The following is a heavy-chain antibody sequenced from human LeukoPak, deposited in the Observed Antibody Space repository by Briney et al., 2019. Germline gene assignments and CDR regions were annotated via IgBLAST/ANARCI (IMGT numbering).Heavy chain of an antibody. CDR3: AKDREVVWGNYYYMDV. V-gene: IGHV3-30*02. J-gene: IGHJ6*03. Sequence: PGGSLRLSCAASGFTFSSYGMHWVRQAPGKGLEWVAFIRYDGTNKYYVDSVKGRFTISRDNSKNTLYLQMNSLRAEDTAVYYCAKDREVVWGNYYYMDVWGKGTTVTVSS. CDR1: GFTFSSYG. CDR2: IRYDGTNK. D-gene: IGHD3-16*01.